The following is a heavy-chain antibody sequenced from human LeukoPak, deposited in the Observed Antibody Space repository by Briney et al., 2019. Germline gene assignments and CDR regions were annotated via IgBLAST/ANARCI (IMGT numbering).Heavy chain of an antibody. D-gene: IGHD4-23*01. CDR3: AKDSHYGGNYYYYGMDV. J-gene: IGHJ6*02. Sequence: GGSLRLSCAASGFTFDDYAMHWVRQAPGKGLEWVSGISWNSGSIGYADSVKGRFTISRDNAKNSLYLQMNSLRAEDTALYYCAKDSHYGGNYYYYGMDVWGQGTTVTVSS. CDR2: ISWNSGSI. V-gene: IGHV3-9*01. CDR1: GFTFDDYA.